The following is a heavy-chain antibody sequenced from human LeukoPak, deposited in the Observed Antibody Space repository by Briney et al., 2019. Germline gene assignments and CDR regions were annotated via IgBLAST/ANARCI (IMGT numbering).Heavy chain of an antibody. V-gene: IGHV1-18*01. CDR3: ARGGYYDYVWGSYRPIDY. CDR2: ISAYNGNT. D-gene: IGHD3-16*02. CDR1: GYTFTSYG. J-gene: IGHJ4*02. Sequence: ASVKVSCKASGYTFTSYGISWVRQAPGQGLERMGWISAYNGNTNYAQKLQGRVTMTTDTSTSTAYMELRSLRSDDTAVYYCARGGYYDYVWGSYRPIDYWGQGTLVTVSS.